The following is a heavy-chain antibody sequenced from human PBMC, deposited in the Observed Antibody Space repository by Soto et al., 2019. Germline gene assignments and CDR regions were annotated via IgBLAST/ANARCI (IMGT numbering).Heavy chain of an antibody. J-gene: IGHJ6*02. CDR3: ARGHGVIIGAMDV. Sequence: ASVKVSCKSSGYRFETYAMSWVRQAPGQGLEWMGWIRAYNIDTYYAQKFQDRVTMTTDTSTGTAYMELRSLRSDDTAVYYCARGHGVIIGAMDVWGQGTTVTVSS. D-gene: IGHD3-3*01. V-gene: IGHV1-18*01. CDR2: IRAYNIDT. CDR1: GYRFETYA.